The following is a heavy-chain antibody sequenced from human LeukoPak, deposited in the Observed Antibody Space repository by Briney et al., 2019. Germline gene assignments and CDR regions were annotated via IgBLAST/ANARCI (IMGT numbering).Heavy chain of an antibody. V-gene: IGHV4-39*01. CDR3: ATRPHCGGDCDLDY. Sequence: PSETLSLTCTVSGGSISSSSYYWGWIRQPPGKGLEWIGSIYYSGSTYYNPSLKSRVTISVDTSKNQFSLKLSSVTAADTAVYYCATRPHCGGDCDLDYWGQGTLVTVSS. D-gene: IGHD2-21*02. J-gene: IGHJ4*02. CDR2: IYYSGST. CDR1: GGSISSSSYY.